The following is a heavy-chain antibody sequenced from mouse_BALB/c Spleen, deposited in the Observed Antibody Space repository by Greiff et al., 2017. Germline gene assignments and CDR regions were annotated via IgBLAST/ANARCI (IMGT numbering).Heavy chain of an antibody. CDR3: TRSITTADYYAMDY. CDR1: GYTFTSYW. D-gene: IGHD1-2*01. Sequence: QVQLQQPGAELVRPGASVKLSCKASGYTFTSYWINWVKQRPGQGLEWIGNIYPSDSYTNYNQKFKDKATLTVDKSSSTAYMQLSSPTSEDSAVYYCTRSITTADYYAMDYWGQGTSVTVSS. CDR2: IYPSDSYT. V-gene: IGHV1-69*02. J-gene: IGHJ4*01.